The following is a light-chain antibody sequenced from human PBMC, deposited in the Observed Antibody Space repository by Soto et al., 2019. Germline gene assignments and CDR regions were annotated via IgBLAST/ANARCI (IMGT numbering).Light chain of an antibody. V-gene: IGKV3-15*01. Sequence: EIVMTQTPATLSVSLGDRATLSCRASQSVSSNLAWYQQKPGQAPRLLIYGASTRATGIPARFSGSGSGTEFTLTISSLQAEDVAVYYCQQYYNTPFTFGPGTKVDIK. CDR3: QQYYNTPFT. J-gene: IGKJ3*01. CDR2: GAS. CDR1: QSVSSN.